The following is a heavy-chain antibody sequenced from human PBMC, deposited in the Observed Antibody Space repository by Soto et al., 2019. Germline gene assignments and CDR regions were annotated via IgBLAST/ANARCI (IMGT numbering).Heavy chain of an antibody. V-gene: IGHV4-39*01. D-gene: IGHD3-22*01. J-gene: IGHJ5*02. CDR3: ARIENDSSGYYYSYNWLDP. Sequence: SETLSLTCTVSGGSISSSSYYWGWIRQPPGKGLEWIGSIYYSGSTYYNPSLRSRVTISVDTSKNQFSLKLSSVTAADTAVYYCARIENDSSGYYYSYNWLDPWGQGTLVTVSS. CDR2: IYYSGST. CDR1: GGSISSSSYY.